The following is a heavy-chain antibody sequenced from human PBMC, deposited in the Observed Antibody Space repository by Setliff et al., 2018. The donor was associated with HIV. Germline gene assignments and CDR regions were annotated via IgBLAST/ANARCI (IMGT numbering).Heavy chain of an antibody. Sequence: SETLSLTCAVYGGSFSGYYWGWIRQPPGKGLEWIGAIHHSGITNYNPSLKSGVTISIDTSKNQFSLKLSSVTAADTAVYSCARATPFVVVPAAPNYYYYMDVWGKGTTVTVSS. CDR2: IHHSGIT. V-gene: IGHV4-34*01. CDR1: GGSFSGYY. D-gene: IGHD2-2*01. CDR3: ARATPFVVVPAAPNYYYYMDV. J-gene: IGHJ6*03.